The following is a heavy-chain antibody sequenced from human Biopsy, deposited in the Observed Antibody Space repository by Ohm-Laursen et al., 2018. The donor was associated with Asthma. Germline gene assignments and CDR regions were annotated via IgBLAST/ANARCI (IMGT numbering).Heavy chain of an antibody. CDR2: VNTGNGDT. V-gene: IGHV1-3*04. CDR1: GYNFISFA. D-gene: IGHD3-9*01. J-gene: IGHJ3*01. CDR3: ARTYYDFLTGQVKDVFGV. Sequence: SVKVSCKPSGYNFISFAIHWVRQAPGQRLEWMGWVNTGNGDTKYSQKFQGRVTITRDTSASTAYMELRSLRSEDTATDYCARTYYDFLTGQVKDVFGVWGQGTMVTVSS.